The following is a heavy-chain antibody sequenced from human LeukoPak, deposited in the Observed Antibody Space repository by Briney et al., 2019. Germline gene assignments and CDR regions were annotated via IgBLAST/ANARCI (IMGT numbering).Heavy chain of an antibody. CDR2: IYYSGST. D-gene: IGHD3-10*01. Sequence: PSETLSLTCTVSGGSISRSSYYWGWIRQPPGKGLEWIGSIYYSGSTYYNPSLKSRVTISVDTSKNQFSLKLSSVTAADAAVYYCARSFGESYVFDPWGQGTLVTVSS. J-gene: IGHJ5*02. CDR3: ARSFGESYVFDP. CDR1: GGSISRSSYY. V-gene: IGHV4-39*01.